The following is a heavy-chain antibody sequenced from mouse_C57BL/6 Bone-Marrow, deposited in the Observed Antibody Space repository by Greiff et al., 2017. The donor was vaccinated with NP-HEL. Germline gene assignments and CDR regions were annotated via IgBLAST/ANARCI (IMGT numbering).Heavy chain of an antibody. CDR3: ARSNPIYYSGSSRYYYAMDY. J-gene: IGHJ4*01. D-gene: IGHD1-1*01. CDR2: IYPGSGST. V-gene: IGHV1-55*01. Sequence: QVQLQQPGAELVKPGASVKMSCKASGYTFTSYWITWVKQRPGQGLEWIGDIYPGSGSTNYNEKFKSKATLTVDTSSSTASMQLSSLTSEDSAVYSSARSNPIYYSGSSRYYYAMDYWGQGTSVTVSS. CDR1: GYTFTSYW.